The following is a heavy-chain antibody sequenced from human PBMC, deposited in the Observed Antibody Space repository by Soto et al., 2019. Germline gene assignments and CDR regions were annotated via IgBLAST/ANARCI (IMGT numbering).Heavy chain of an antibody. J-gene: IGHJ4*02. Sequence: GGSLRLSCAASGFTFSSYSMNWVRQAPGKGLEWVSSISSSSSYIYYADSVKGRFTISRDNAKNSLYLQMNSLRAEDTAVYYCARDFFHTVGLFDYWGQGTLVTVSS. D-gene: IGHD2-21*01. V-gene: IGHV3-21*01. CDR1: GFTFSSYS. CDR3: ARDFFHTVGLFDY. CDR2: ISSSSSYI.